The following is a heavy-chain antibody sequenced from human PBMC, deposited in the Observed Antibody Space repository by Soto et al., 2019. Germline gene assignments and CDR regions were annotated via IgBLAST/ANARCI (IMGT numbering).Heavy chain of an antibody. J-gene: IGHJ5*02. D-gene: IGHD3-10*01. Sequence: SETLSLTCAISGGSISSGGYSWSWIRQPPGKGLEWIGYIYHSGSTYYNPSLKSRVTISVDRSKNQFSLKLSSVTAADTAVYYCARDRRRVWFDPWGQGTLVTSPQ. V-gene: IGHV4-30-2*01. CDR1: GGSISSGGYS. CDR3: ARDRRRVWFDP. CDR2: IYHSGST.